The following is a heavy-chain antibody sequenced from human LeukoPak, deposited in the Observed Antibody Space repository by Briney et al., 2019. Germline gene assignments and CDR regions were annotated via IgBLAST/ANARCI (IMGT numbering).Heavy chain of an antibody. V-gene: IGHV3-13*01. CDR3: ARAETASYGIDV. CDR2: IGTAGDT. CDR1: GFTLSSYL. Sequence: GGSVRLSSAACGFTLSSYLMHWVRHAPGKGLEWASAIGTAGDTHHPASVKGRFTISIEHAKNSLYLQTNSLRAGDTPLYYCARAETASYGIDVWGQGTTVTVSS. J-gene: IGHJ6*02.